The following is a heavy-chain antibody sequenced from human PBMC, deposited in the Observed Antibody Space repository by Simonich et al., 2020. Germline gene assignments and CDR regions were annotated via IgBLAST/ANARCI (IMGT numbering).Heavy chain of an antibody. CDR1: GYTFTSYG. CDR3: ARASRGTWWYYYFDY. CDR2: IRSYNGNT. J-gene: IGHJ4*02. D-gene: IGHD2-15*01. Sequence: QVQLVQSGAEVKKPGASVKVSCKASGYTFTSYGISWVRQAPGQGLEWMGRIRSYNGNTNNAQRLQGRGTMTTDTSTSTAYMELRSLRSDDPAVYYCARASRGTWWYYYFDYWGQGTLVTVSS. V-gene: IGHV1-18*01.